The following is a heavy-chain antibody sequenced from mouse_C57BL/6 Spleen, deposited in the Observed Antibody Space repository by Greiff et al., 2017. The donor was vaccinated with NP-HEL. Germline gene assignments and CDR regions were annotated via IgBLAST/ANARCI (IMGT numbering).Heavy chain of an antibody. V-gene: IGHV5-17*01. D-gene: IGHD2-5*01. CDR2: ISSGSSTI. J-gene: IGHJ3*01. Sequence: EVQVVESGGGLVKPGGSLKLSCAASGFTFSDYGMHWVRQAPEKGLEWVAYISSGSSTIYYADTVKGRFTISRDNAKNTLFLQMTSLRSEDTAMYYCARKAYYSNWFAYWGQGTLVTVSA. CDR1: GFTFSDYG. CDR3: ARKAYYSNWFAY.